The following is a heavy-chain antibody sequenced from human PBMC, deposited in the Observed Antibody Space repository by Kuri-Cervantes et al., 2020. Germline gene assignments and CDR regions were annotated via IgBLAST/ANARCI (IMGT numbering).Heavy chain of an antibody. CDR1: GGSISSGSYY. CDR2: IYTSGST. V-gene: IGHV4-61*02. Sequence: SETLSLTCTVSGGSISSGSYYWSWIRQPAGKGLEWIGRIYTSGSTNYNPSLKSRVTISVDTSKNQFSLKLSSVTAADTAAYYCARDYLYGDSVGYYYGMDVWGQGTTVTVSS. D-gene: IGHD4-17*01. J-gene: IGHJ6*02. CDR3: ARDYLYGDSVGYYYGMDV.